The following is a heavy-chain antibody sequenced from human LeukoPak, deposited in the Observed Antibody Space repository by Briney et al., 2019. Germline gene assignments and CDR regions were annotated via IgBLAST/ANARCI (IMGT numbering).Heavy chain of an antibody. V-gene: IGHV3-53*01. CDR1: GFTFSSYG. Sequence: GGSLRLSCAASGFTFSSYGMHWVRQAPGKGLEWVSVIYSGGSTYYADSVKGRFTISRDNSKNTLYLQMNSLRAEDTAVYYCATGVAVAASVDYWGQGTLVTVSS. J-gene: IGHJ4*02. D-gene: IGHD6-19*01. CDR2: IYSGGST. CDR3: ATGVAVAASVDY.